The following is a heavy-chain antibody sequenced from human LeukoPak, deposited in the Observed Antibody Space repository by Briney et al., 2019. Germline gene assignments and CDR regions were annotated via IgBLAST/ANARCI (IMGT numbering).Heavy chain of an antibody. Sequence: ASVKVSCKASGYTFTSYDINWVRQATGQGLEWMGWMNPNSGNTGYAQKFQGRVTMTRNTSISTAYMELSSLRSEDTAVYYCARGDYDSSGYSYDLSDYWGQGPLVTVSS. D-gene: IGHD3-22*01. CDR2: MNPNSGNT. J-gene: IGHJ4*02. CDR3: ARGDYDSSGYSYDLSDY. CDR1: GYTFTSYD. V-gene: IGHV1-8*01.